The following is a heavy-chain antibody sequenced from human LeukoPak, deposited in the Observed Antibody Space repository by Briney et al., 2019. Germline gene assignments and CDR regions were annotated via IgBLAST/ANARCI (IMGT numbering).Heavy chain of an antibody. CDR1: GGSISSSSYY. V-gene: IGHV4-39*01. Sequence: PSETLSLTCTVAGGSISSSSYYWGWIRQPPGKGLEWSGSIYYSGSTYYNPSLKSRVTISVDTSKNQFSLKLSSVTAADTAVYYCARHVGYSSSWYPDYYYYYYMDVWGKGTTVTVSS. J-gene: IGHJ6*03. CDR3: ARHVGYSSSWYPDYYYYYYMDV. CDR2: IYYSGST. D-gene: IGHD6-13*01.